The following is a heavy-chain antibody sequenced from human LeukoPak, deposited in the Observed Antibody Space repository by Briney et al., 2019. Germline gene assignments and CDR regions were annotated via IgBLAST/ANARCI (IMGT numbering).Heavy chain of an antibody. CDR3: AKDIAKGWFGDKGYFDY. Sequence: PGGSLRLSCAASGFTFSSYSMNWVRQAPGKGLEWVSHISGSSSTTYYADSVKGRFTISRDNSKNSLYLQMNSLRTEDTALYYCAKDIAKGWFGDKGYFDYWGQGTLVTVSS. V-gene: IGHV3-48*04. J-gene: IGHJ4*02. D-gene: IGHD3-10*01. CDR2: ISGSSSTT. CDR1: GFTFSSYS.